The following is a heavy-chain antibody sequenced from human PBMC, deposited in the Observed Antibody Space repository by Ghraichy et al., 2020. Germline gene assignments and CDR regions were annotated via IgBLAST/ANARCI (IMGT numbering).Heavy chain of an antibody. CDR2: INSDGSST. J-gene: IGHJ4*02. D-gene: IGHD3-9*01. V-gene: IGHV3-74*01. CDR1: GFTFSSYW. CDR3: ARGSLRYFDWTAEGFDY. Sequence: GGSLRLSCAASGFTFSSYWMHWVRQAPGKGLVWVSRINSDGSSTSYADSVKGRFTISRDNAKNTLYLQMNSLRAEDTAVYYCARGSLRYFDWTAEGFDYWGQGTLVTVSS.